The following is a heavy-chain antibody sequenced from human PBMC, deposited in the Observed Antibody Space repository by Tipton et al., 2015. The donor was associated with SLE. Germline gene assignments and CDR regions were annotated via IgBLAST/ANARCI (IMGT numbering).Heavy chain of an antibody. V-gene: IGHV1-69*05. J-gene: IGHJ6*02. Sequence: QSGPEVKKPGSSVKVSCKASGGTFSSYAISWVRQAPGQGLEWMGGIIPIFGTANYAQKFQGRVTITTDESTSTAYMELSSLRSEDTAVYYCARDLVSIAARYYYYYGMDVWGQGTTVTVSS. CDR1: GGTFSSYA. CDR2: IIPIFGTA. CDR3: ARDLVSIAARYYYYYGMDV. D-gene: IGHD6-6*01.